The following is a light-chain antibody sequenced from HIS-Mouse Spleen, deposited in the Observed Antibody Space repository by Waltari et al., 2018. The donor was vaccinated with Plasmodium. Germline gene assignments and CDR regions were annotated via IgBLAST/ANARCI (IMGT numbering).Light chain of an antibody. CDR2: DVS. V-gene: IGLV2-11*01. CDR3: CSYAGSYTWV. CDR1: SSDVGGYNY. Sequence: QSALTQPRSVSGSPGQSVTISCTGTSSDVGGYNYVAGYQQHPGKAPKLMIYDVSKRPAGFPDRFSGSKSVITASLTIPGLQAEDEADYYCCSYAGSYTWVFGGGTKLTVL. J-gene: IGLJ3*02.